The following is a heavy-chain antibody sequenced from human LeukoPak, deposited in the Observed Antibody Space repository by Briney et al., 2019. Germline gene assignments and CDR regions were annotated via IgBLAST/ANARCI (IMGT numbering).Heavy chain of an antibody. J-gene: IGHJ4*02. D-gene: IGHD6-19*01. CDR2: INPNSGDT. V-gene: IGHV1-2*02. Sequence: SSVKVSCKACGYTFTTYYIYLVGQAPGHPREWMGWINPNSGDTNYAQKLQGRVTMTRDTYINTAYMEVSRLTFDDTAVYYCARSLAVAGTGFCDYWGQGTLVTVSS. CDR3: ARSLAVAGTGFCDY. CDR1: GYTFTTYY.